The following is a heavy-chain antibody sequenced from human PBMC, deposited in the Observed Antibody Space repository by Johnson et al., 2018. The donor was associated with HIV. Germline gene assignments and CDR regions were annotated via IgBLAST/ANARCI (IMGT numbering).Heavy chain of an antibody. D-gene: IGHD3-9*01. CDR3: MTDILTGYYNPDGFDI. V-gene: IGHV3-11*04. J-gene: IGHJ3*02. CDR1: GFTFSDYY. Sequence: QLVESGGGLVKPGGSLRLSCAASGFTFSDYYMSWIRQAPGKGLEWVSYISSSGSAIYYADSVKGRFTISRDNSKNTLYLQMSGLRVEDTAVYYCMTDILTGYYNPDGFDIWGQGTMVTVS. CDR2: ISSSGSAI.